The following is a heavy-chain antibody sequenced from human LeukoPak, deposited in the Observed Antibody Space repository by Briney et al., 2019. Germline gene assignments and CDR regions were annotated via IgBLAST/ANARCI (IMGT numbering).Heavy chain of an antibody. Sequence: ASVKVSCKASGGTFSSYAISWVRQAPGQGLEWMGWISAYSGNTNYAQKLQGRVTMTTDTSTSTAYMELRSLRSDDTAVYYCARGPEYCTSGVCLPFDYWGQGTLVTVSS. CDR3: ARGPEYCTSGVCLPFDY. V-gene: IGHV1-18*01. J-gene: IGHJ4*02. D-gene: IGHD2-8*01. CDR2: ISAYSGNT. CDR1: GGTFSSYA.